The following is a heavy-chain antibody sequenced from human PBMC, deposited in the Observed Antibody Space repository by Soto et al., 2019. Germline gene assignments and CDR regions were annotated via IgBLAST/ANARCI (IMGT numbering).Heavy chain of an antibody. CDR3: ARIEERKPAWTRAFDI. V-gene: IGHV4-30-4*01. CDR2: IYYSGST. J-gene: IGHJ3*02. D-gene: IGHD1-1*01. CDR1: GGSISSGYYY. Sequence: PSETLSLTCTVSGGSISSGYYYWSWIRQPPGKCLEWIGYIYYSGSTYYNPALKSRVTISVDTSKNQFSLKLSSVTAADTAVYYCARIEERKPAWTRAFDIWGQGTMVTV.